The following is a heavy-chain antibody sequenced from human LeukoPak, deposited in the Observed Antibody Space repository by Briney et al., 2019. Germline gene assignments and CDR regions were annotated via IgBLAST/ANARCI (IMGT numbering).Heavy chain of an antibody. CDR1: GGSISSYY. J-gene: IGHJ6*03. CDR2: IYYSGST. D-gene: IGHD5-18*01. CDR3: ARVPYSYGWGYYYYYMDV. Sequence: SETLSLTCTVSGGSISSYYWSWIRQPPGKGLEWIGYIYYSGSTNYNPSLKSRVTISVDTSKNQFSLKLSSVTAADTAVYYCARVPYSYGWGYYYYYMDVWGKGTTVTVSS. V-gene: IGHV4-59*01.